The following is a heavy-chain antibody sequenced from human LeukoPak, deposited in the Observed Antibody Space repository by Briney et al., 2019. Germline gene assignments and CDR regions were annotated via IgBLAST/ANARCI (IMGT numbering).Heavy chain of an antibody. CDR1: GFTFSSYG. J-gene: IGHJ4*02. D-gene: IGHD6-19*01. CDR2: IWYDGSNR. V-gene: IGHV3-33*01. CDR3: ARDGSSGWYWVDY. Sequence: PGRSLRLSCAASGFTFSSYGMHWVRHAPGKGLEWVVVIWYDGSNRYNADSVKGRFTISRANSKNTLYLQMNSLRAEDTAVDYCARDGSSGWYWVDYWGQGTLVTVSS.